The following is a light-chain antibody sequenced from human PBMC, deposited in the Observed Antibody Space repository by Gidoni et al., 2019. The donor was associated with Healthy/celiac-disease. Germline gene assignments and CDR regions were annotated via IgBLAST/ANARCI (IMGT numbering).Light chain of an antibody. V-gene: IGKV1-33*01. CDR1: QYISNY. J-gene: IGKJ3*01. Sequence: DIQMTQSPSSLSASVGDRVTITCQASQYISNYLNWYQQKPGKAPKLLSYDASNLETGVPSRFSGSGSGTDFTFTISSLQPEDIATYYCQQYDNLPITFGPGTKVDIK. CDR2: DAS. CDR3: QQYDNLPIT.